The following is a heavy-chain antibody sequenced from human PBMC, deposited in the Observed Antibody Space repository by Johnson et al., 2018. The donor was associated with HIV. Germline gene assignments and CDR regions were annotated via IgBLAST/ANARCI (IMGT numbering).Heavy chain of an antibody. CDR3: ARGYGVYATSFDV. V-gene: IGHV3-30*03. J-gene: IGHJ3*01. CDR2: ISYDGTNK. CDR1: GFTFSSYG. D-gene: IGHD5/OR15-5a*01. Sequence: QVQLVESGGGVVQPGRSLRLSCAASGFTFSSYGMHWVRQAPGKGLAWVAVISYDGTNKYYADSVKGRFTISRDNSKNTLYLQMNSLKTEDTAVYYCARGYGVYATSFDVWGQGTVVAVSS.